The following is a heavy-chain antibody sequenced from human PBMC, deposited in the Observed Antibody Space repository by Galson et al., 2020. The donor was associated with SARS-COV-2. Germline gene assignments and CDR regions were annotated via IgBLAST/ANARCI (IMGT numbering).Heavy chain of an antibody. CDR3: ARVKVVVVAAEGYWFDP. D-gene: IGHD2-15*01. CDR2: IHPGDSDT. J-gene: IGHJ5*02. Sequence: GASLKISCPGSGNSFTSYWIGWVRQMPGKGLEWMGIIHPGDSDTRYSPSFQGQVTISADKSISTAYLQWSRLKASDTAMYYCARVKVVVVAAEGYWFDPWGQGTLVTVSS. CDR1: GNSFTSYW. V-gene: IGHV5-51*01.